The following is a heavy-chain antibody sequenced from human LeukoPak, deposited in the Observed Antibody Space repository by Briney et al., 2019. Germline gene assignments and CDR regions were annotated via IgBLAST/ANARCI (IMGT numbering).Heavy chain of an antibody. J-gene: IGHJ4*02. CDR2: INHSGST. CDR1: GGSFSGYY. V-gene: IGHV4-34*01. Sequence: SETLSLTCAVYGGSFSGYYWSWIRQPPGKGLEWIGEINHSGSTNYNPSLKSRVTISVDTSKNQFSLKLSSVTAADTAVYYCASGCRDGNNVRVFCYFDYWGQGTLVTVSS. D-gene: IGHD5-24*01. CDR3: ASGCRDGNNVRVFCYFDY.